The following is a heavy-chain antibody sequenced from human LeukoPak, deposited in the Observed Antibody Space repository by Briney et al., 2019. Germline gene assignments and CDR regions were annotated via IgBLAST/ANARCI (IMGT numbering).Heavy chain of an antibody. CDR2: IYSGGST. Sequence: GGSLRLSCAASGFTVSSNYMSWVRQTPGKGLEWVSVIYSGGSTYYADSVKGRFTISRDNVKESVFLHMSSLRAEDTAVYYCARRGDRFCTSMNCPPHSYYFYMDVWGKGTTVSVS. V-gene: IGHV3-53*01. D-gene: IGHD2-2*01. CDR1: GFTVSSNY. CDR3: ARRGDRFCTSMNCPPHSYYFYMDV. J-gene: IGHJ6*03.